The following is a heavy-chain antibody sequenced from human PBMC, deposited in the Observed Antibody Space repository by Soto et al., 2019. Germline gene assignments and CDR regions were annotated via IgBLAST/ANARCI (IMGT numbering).Heavy chain of an antibody. CDR3: ARDAEQQLVTPWFDP. Sequence: SETLSLTCTVSGGSISSGGYYWSWIRQYPGKGLEWIGYFYYSGSTYYNPSLKSRVTISVDTSKNQFSLKLSSVTAADTAVYYCARDAEQQLVTPWFDPWGQGTLVTVSS. CDR2: FYYSGST. CDR1: GGSISSGGYY. J-gene: IGHJ5*02. V-gene: IGHV4-31*03. D-gene: IGHD6-13*01.